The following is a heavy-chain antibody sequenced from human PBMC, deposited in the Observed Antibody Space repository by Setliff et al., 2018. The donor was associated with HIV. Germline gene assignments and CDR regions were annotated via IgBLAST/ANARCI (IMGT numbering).Heavy chain of an antibody. V-gene: IGHV3-15*01. D-gene: IGHD1-20*01. CDR3: AKDPGRYNEMDV. CDR2: IKSKTDGGTT. J-gene: IGHJ6*02. Sequence: KPGGSLRLSCAASGFTFSNAWMSWVRQAPGKGLEWVGRIKSKTDGGTTDYAAPVKGRFTISRDDSKNSLSLHMNSLKTEDTAVYYCAKDPGRYNEMDVWGQGTTVTVSS. CDR1: GFTFSNAW.